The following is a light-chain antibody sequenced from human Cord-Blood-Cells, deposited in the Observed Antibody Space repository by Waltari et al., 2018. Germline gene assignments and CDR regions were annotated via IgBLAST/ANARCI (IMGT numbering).Light chain of an antibody. Sequence: QSALTQPASVSGSPGQSITISCTGTSSDVGGYNYVSWYQQHPGKAPKLMIYDVSKRPSGVSTRFSGSKSGNTASLTISGLQAEDEADYYCSSYTSSSTPLVFGGGTKLTVL. CDR3: SSYTSSSTPLV. CDR1: SSDVGGYNY. J-gene: IGLJ3*02. CDR2: DVS. V-gene: IGLV2-14*01.